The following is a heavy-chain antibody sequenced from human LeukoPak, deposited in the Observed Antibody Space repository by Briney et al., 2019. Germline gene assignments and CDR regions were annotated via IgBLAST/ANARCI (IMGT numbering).Heavy chain of an antibody. J-gene: IGHJ4*02. CDR2: ISYDGGSQ. CDR3: ARVRRAWYQEY. D-gene: IGHD6-19*01. V-gene: IGHV3-30*03. CDR1: GFSFSDYA. Sequence: SGRSLRLSCAASGFSFSDYAMHWVRQAPGKGLEWVALISYDGGSQYYADSVRGRFTISRDNSQSTLYLQMNSLSAEDTAVYYCARVRRAWYQEYWGQGILVTVSS.